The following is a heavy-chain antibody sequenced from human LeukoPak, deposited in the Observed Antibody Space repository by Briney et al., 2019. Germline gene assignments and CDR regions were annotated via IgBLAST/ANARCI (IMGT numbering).Heavy chain of an antibody. V-gene: IGHV5-51*01. CDR1: GSRFTSYW. CDR2: IYPGDSDT. Sequence: HGESLKISXKGSGSRFTSYWIGWVRQMPGKGLEWMGIIYPGDSDTRYSPSFQGQVTISADKSISTAYLQWSSLKASDTAMYYCARQPNWNDRFDYWGQGTLVTVSS. J-gene: IGHJ4*02. CDR3: ARQPNWNDRFDY. D-gene: IGHD1-20*01.